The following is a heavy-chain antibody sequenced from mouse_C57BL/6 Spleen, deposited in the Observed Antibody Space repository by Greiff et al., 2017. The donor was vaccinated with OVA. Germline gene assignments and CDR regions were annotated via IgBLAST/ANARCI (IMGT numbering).Heavy chain of an antibody. J-gene: IGHJ4*01. CDR3: ARMRDYGNSYYAMDY. V-gene: IGHV1-61*01. CDR2: IYPSDSET. CDR1: GYTFTSYW. Sequence: QVQLQQSGAELVRPGSSVKLSCKASGYTFTSYWMDWVKQRPGQGLEWIGNIYPSDSETHYNQKFKDKATLTVDKSSSTAYMQLSSLTSEDSAVYYCARMRDYGNSYYAMDYWGQGTSVTVSS. D-gene: IGHD2-1*01.